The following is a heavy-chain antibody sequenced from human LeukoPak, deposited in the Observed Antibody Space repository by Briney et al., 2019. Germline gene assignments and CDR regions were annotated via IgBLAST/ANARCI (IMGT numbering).Heavy chain of an antibody. V-gene: IGHV1-18*01. J-gene: IGHJ6*03. CDR1: GYTFTSYG. CDR3: ARHGVIFLGYYYYMDV. CDR2: ISAYNGNT. D-gene: IGHD3-10*01. Sequence: GTSVKVSCKASGYTFTSYGISWVRQAPGHGLEWMGWISAYNGNTNYAQKLQGRVTMTTDTSTSTAYMELGSLRSDDTAVYYCARHGVIFLGYYYYMDVWGKGTTVTISS.